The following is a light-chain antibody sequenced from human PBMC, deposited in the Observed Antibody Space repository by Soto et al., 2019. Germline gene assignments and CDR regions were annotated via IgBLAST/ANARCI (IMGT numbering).Light chain of an antibody. CDR2: EVS. CDR3: CSYAGSSTSV. Sequence: QSALTQPASVSGSPGQSITISRTGTSSDVGNYNLVSWYQQHPGKAPQLMIYEVSKRPSGVSNRFSGSKSGNTASLTISGLQAEDEADYYCCSYAGSSTSVFGGGTKVTVL. V-gene: IGLV2-23*02. CDR1: SSDVGNYNL. J-gene: IGLJ3*02.